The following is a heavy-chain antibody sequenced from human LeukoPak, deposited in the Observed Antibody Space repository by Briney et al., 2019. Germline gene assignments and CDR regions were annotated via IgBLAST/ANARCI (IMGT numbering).Heavy chain of an antibody. Sequence: GGSLRLSCAASGFTFSSYSMNWVRQAPGKGLEWVSSISSSSSYIYYADSVKGRFTISSDNSKNTLYLQMNSLRAEDTAIYYCAKDCNGGNCYIDYWGQGTLVTVAS. CDR1: GFTFSSYS. J-gene: IGHJ4*02. CDR2: ISSSSSYI. V-gene: IGHV3-21*04. CDR3: AKDCNGGNCYIDY. D-gene: IGHD2-15*01.